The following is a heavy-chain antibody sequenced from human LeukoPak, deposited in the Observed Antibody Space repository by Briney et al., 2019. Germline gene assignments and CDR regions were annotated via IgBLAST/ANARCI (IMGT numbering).Heavy chain of an antibody. CDR3: ARDTPPGD. Sequence: GGSLRLSCAASGFTFDDYAMHWVRQAPGKGLEWVSGISWNSGSIGYADSVKGRFTISRDNAKNSLYLQMNSLRAEDTAVYYCARDTPPGDWGQGTLVTVSS. CDR2: ISWNSGSI. CDR1: GFTFDDYA. J-gene: IGHJ4*02. V-gene: IGHV3-9*01. D-gene: IGHD1-26*01.